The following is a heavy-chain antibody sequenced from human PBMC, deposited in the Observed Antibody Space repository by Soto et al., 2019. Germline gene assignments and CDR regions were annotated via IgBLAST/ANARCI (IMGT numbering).Heavy chain of an antibody. CDR2: IWYDGSNK. V-gene: IGHV3-33*01. D-gene: IGHD3-9*01. J-gene: IGHJ4*02. CDR1: GFTFSSYG. Sequence: GGSLRLSCAASGFTFSSYGMHWVRQAPGKGLEWVAVIWYDGSNKYYADSVKGRFTISRDNSKNTLYLQMNSLRAEDTAVYYCARGRGLLRYFDWLTDYWGQGTLVTVSS. CDR3: ARGRGLLRYFDWLTDY.